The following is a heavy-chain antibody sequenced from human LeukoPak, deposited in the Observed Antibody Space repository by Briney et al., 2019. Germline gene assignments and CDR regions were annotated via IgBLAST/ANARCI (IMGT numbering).Heavy chain of an antibody. Sequence: PGGSLRLSCAASGFTFSSYEMNWVRQAPGKGLEWVSYISSSGSTIYYADSVKGRFTISRDNAKNSLYLQMNSLRAEDTAVYYCAGDLRDGYNWWFDPWGQGTLVTVSS. CDR2: ISSSGSTI. CDR1: GFTFSSYE. J-gene: IGHJ5*02. V-gene: IGHV3-48*03. CDR3: AGDLRDGYNWWFDP. D-gene: IGHD5-24*01.